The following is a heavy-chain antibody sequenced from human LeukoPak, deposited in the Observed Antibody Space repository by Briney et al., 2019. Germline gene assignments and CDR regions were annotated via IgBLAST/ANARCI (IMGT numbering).Heavy chain of an antibody. Sequence: ASVKVSCKTSGYTFTNYAISWVRQAPGQGLEWMGWISAYNGDTNYAQKLQGRVTMTRDMSTSTVYMELSSLRSEDTAVYYCARSPRSKLRFGIDYWGQGTLVTVSS. J-gene: IGHJ4*02. V-gene: IGHV1-18*01. CDR1: GYTFTNYA. D-gene: IGHD3-16*01. CDR3: ARSPRSKLRFGIDY. CDR2: ISAYNGDT.